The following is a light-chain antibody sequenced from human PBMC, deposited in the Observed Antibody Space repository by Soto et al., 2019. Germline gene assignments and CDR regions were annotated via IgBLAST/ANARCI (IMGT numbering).Light chain of an antibody. CDR2: EVS. CDR3: TSDTSTSPYL. Sequence: QSALTQPASVSGSPGQSITISCTGTSSDVGGYKYVSWYQQHPGKAPKFLIYEVSNRPSGVSSHFSGSKSGNTASLTISGLQAEDEADYFCTSDTSTSPYLFGTGTKVTVL. CDR1: SSDVGGYKY. V-gene: IGLV2-14*01. J-gene: IGLJ1*01.